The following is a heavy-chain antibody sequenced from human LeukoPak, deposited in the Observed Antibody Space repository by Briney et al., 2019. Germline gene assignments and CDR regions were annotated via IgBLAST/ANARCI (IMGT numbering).Heavy chain of an antibody. V-gene: IGHV1-69*13. Sequence: ASVKVSCKASGGTFSSYAISWVRQAPGQGLEWMGGIIPIFGTANYAQKFQGRVTITADESTSTAYMELSSLRSEDTAVYCCAREWLYNDAFDIWGQGTMVTVSS. CDR3: AREWLYNDAFDI. CDR1: GGTFSSYA. CDR2: IIPIFGTA. D-gene: IGHD3-22*01. J-gene: IGHJ3*02.